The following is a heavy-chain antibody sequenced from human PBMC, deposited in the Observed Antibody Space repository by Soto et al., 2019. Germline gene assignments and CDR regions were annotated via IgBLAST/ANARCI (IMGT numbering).Heavy chain of an antibody. Sequence: PSETLSLTCNFSGSSLSCYYLSWIRQHPGKGLEWIGRIYATGSSDYNPSLKSRITISVDMSKKQFSLTLRSVTAADTAMYYCVRDGTKNLRDWFDPWGQGILVTVSS. D-gene: IGHD1-1*01. V-gene: IGHV4-4*07. CDR2: IYATGSS. CDR1: GSSLSCYY. CDR3: VRDGTKNLRDWFDP. J-gene: IGHJ5*02.